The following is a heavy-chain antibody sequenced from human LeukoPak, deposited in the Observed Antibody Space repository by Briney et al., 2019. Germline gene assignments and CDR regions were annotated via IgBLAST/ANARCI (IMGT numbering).Heavy chain of an antibody. CDR2: IYYSGST. Sequence: SSETLSLTCTVSGGSISSYYWSWIRQPPGKGLEWIGYIYYSGSTNYNPSLKSRVTISVDTSKNQFSLKLSSVTAADTAVYYCAGAEKTTGDAFDIWGQGTMVTVSS. J-gene: IGHJ3*02. D-gene: IGHD4-17*01. CDR1: GGSISSYY. CDR3: AGAEKTTGDAFDI. V-gene: IGHV4-59*08.